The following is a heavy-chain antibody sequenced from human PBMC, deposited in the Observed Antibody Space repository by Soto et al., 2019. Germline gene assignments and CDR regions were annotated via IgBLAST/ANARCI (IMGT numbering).Heavy chain of an antibody. CDR1: GGSISSYY. CDR2: IYYSGST. V-gene: IGHV4-59*01. D-gene: IGHD3-22*01. CDR3: ARAPDSDGYYDSSGYLALYWYFDL. Sequence: SETLSLTCTVSGGSISSYYWSWIRQPPGKGLEWIGYIYYSGSTNYNPSLKSRVTISVDTSKNQFSLKLSSVTAADTAVYYCARAPDSDGYYDSSGYLALYWYFDLWGRGTLVTVSS. J-gene: IGHJ2*01.